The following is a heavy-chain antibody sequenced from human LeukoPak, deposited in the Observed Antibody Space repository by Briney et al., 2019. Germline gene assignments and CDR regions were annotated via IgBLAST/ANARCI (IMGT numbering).Heavy chain of an antibody. V-gene: IGHV3-30*02. J-gene: IGHJ6*03. CDR3: ARKAAYGYYYYMDA. Sequence: GGSLRLSCAASGFTFSSYGMHWVRQAPGKGLEWVAFIRYDGSNKYYADSVKGRFTISRDNSKNTLYLQMNSLRAEDTAVYYCARKAAYGYYYYMDAWGKGTTVTVSS. CDR1: GFTFSSYG. D-gene: IGHD3-10*01. CDR2: IRYDGSNK.